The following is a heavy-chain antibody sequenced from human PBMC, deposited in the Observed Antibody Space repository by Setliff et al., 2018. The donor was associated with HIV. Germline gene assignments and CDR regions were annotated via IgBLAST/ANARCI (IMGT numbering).Heavy chain of an antibody. J-gene: IGHJ4*02. CDR1: HYSISSEYY. CDR2: IYQSGST. CDR3: ARLDTVMLYTDC. V-gene: IGHV4-38-2*02. D-gene: IGHD3-16*01. Sequence: KPSETLSLTCTVSHYSISSEYYWGWFRQPPGKGLEYIGGIYQSGSTYYSPSLKSRISMSIDTSKDQFSLRLKSVTASDMAVYYCARLDTVMLYTDCWGQGTLVTVSS.